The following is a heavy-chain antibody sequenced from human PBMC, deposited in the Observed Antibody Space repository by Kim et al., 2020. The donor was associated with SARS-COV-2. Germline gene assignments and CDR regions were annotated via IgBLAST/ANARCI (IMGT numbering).Heavy chain of an antibody. Sequence: SETLSLTCRVSGGSINTYYWTWIRRPPGKGLEFVGYMYYSGGSNYNPSLKGRASISVDTSKNQVFLELTSVTAADTAVYYCARQKAVAASRGRGYYHDTWGLGTLVTVSS. D-gene: IGHD6-19*01. CDR1: GGSINTYY. J-gene: IGHJ4*02. V-gene: IGHV4-59*08. CDR3: ARQKAVAASRGRGYYHDT. CDR2: MYYSGGS.